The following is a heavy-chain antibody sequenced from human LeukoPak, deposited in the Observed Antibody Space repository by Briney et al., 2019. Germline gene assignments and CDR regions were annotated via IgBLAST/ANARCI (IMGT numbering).Heavy chain of an antibody. J-gene: IGHJ4*02. CDR1: GGSMNDYY. V-gene: IGHV4-34*01. CDR2: INHSGTT. Sequence: SETLSLTCTVYGGSMNDYYWSWIRQPPGKGLEWIGEINHSGTTKYHPSLKSRVSISVDTYKNQFSLKLSSVTAADTAVYYCARDSGPGYYYDSSGCLDYWGQGTLVTVSS. CDR3: ARDSGPGYYYDSSGCLDY. D-gene: IGHD3-22*01.